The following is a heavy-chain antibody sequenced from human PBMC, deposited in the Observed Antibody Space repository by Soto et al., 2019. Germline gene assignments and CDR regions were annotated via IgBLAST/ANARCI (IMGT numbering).Heavy chain of an antibody. CDR2: IYYRGRT. J-gene: IGHJ4*02. CDR1: GGSISTSSYY. CDR3: ARLNSPYFDY. V-gene: IGHV4-39*01. Sequence: SETLSPTCTVSGGSISTSSYYWGWICQPPGKGLEWIWSIYYRGRTYYNPSLKSRVTISVTTSKNQSSLRLGSVTAAAPAVSVFARLNSPYFDYWGQGTMVTVSS.